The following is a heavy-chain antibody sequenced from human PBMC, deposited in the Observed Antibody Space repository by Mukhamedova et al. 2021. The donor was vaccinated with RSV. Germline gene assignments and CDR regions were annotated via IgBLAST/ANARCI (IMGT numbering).Heavy chain of an antibody. CDR3: ARVSPITTDFDY. V-gene: IGHV3-21*01. J-gene: IGHJ4*02. D-gene: IGHD1-1*01. CDR1: SYS. CDR2: ISSSSSYI. Sequence: SYSLTWVRQAPGKGLEWVSSISSSSSYIYYADSLKGRFTISRDNTENSLYLYMNSLRAEDTAVYYCARVSPITTDFDYWGPGTMVT.